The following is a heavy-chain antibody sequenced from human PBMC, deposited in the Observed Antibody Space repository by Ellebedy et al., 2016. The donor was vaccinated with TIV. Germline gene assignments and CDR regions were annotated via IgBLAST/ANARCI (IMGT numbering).Heavy chain of an antibody. CDR3: ARGSSGWYSFDY. Sequence: GGSLRLSXAASGFTFSSYGMHWVCQAPGKGLEWVAVISYDGSNKYYADSVKGRFTISRDNSKNTLYLQMNSLRAEDTAVYYCARGSSGWYSFDYWGQGTLVTVSS. CDR1: GFTFSSYG. J-gene: IGHJ4*02. CDR2: ISYDGSNK. D-gene: IGHD6-19*01. V-gene: IGHV3-30*19.